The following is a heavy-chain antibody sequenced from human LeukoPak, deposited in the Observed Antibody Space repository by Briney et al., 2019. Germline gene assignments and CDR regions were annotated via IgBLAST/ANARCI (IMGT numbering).Heavy chain of an antibody. Sequence: GGSLRLSCAASGFTFSSYWMHWVRQAPGKGLVWVSRINSDGSSTSYADSVKGRFTISRDNAKNSLYLQMNSLRAEDTAVYYCARGGYSGSSTFDYWGQGTLVTVSS. CDR3: ARGGYSGSSTFDY. J-gene: IGHJ4*02. D-gene: IGHD1-26*01. CDR2: INSDGSST. V-gene: IGHV3-74*01. CDR1: GFTFSSYW.